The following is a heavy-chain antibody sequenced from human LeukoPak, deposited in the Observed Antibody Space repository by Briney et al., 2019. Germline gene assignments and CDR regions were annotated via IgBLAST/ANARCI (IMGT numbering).Heavy chain of an antibody. CDR1: GFTFSRYS. V-gene: IGHV3-30*18. CDR2: ISYGGNNK. Sequence: GGSLRLSCAASGFTFSRYSMRWVRQAPGKGLEWVSDISYGGNNKYYAESVKGRFTISRDNPKNTRYLQMNSLRAEDTAVYYCAKGVSIWCPPHFDYWGQGTLITVSS. CDR3: AKGVSIWCPPHFDY. J-gene: IGHJ4*02. D-gene: IGHD6-13*01.